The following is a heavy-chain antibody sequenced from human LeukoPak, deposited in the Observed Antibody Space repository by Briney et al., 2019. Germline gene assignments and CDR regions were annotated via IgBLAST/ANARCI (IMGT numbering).Heavy chain of an antibody. D-gene: IGHD1-26*01. J-gene: IGHJ6*02. CDR3: ARQRGSYSLIGYYYYGMDV. V-gene: IGHV5-51*01. CDR2: IYPGDSDT. Sequence: GVSLQISCKGSGYSFTSYWIGWVRPMPGKGLEWMGTIYPGDSDTRYSPSFQGQVTISADKSISTAYLQWSSLKASDTAMYYCARQRGSYSLIGYYYYGMDVWGQGTTVTVSS. CDR1: GYSFTSYW.